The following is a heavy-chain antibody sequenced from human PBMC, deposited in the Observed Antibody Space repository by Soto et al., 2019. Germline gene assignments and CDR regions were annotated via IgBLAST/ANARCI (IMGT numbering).Heavy chain of an antibody. V-gene: IGHV3-30-3*02. J-gene: IGHJ4*02. Sequence: QVQLVESGGGVVQPGRSLRLSCAASGFTFSSYAMHWVRQAPGKGLEWVAVISYDGSNKYYADSAKGRFIISRDNSKSTLYVQLNSLRVEDTAVYYCAKHNAVTEFEYFFDYWGQGTLVTVPS. CDR3: AKHNAVTEFEYFFDY. D-gene: IGHD4-17*01. CDR1: GFTFSSYA. CDR2: ISYDGSNK.